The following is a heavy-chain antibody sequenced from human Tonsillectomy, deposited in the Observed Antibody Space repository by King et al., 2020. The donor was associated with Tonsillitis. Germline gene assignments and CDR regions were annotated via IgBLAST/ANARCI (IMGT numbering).Heavy chain of an antibody. CDR2: IRSKTNSYAT. CDR3: TSPTGDYDILTGSANWFDP. D-gene: IGHD3-9*01. Sequence: VQLVESGGGLVQPGGSLKLSCAASGFTFSGSAMHWVRQASGKGLEWVGRIRSKTNSYATAYVASVKGRFTISGHDSKNTAYLQMNSLKTEDTAGYYCTSPTGDYDILTGSANWFDPWGQGTLVTVSS. J-gene: IGHJ5*02. CDR1: GFTFSGSA. V-gene: IGHV3-73*02.